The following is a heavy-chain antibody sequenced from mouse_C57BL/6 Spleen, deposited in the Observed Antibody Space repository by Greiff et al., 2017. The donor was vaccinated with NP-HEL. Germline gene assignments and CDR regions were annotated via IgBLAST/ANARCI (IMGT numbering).Heavy chain of an antibody. V-gene: IGHV1-39*01. J-gene: IGHJ1*03. CDR2: INPNYGTT. Sequence: EVKLMESGPELVKPGASVKISCKASGYSFTDYNMNWVKQSNGKSLEWIGVINPNYGTTSYNQKFKGKATLTVDQSSSTAYMQLNSLTSEDSAVYYSARSDGNYEYFDVWGTGTTVTVSS. D-gene: IGHD2-1*01. CDR1: GYSFTDYN. CDR3: ARSDGNYEYFDV.